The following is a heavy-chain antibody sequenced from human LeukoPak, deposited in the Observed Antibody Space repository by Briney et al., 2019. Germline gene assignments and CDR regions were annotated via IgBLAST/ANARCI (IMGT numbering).Heavy chain of an antibody. CDR2: ISYDGNNK. D-gene: IGHD4-17*01. V-gene: IGHV3-30*18. Sequence: GGSLRLSCAASGFTFSSYGMHWVRQAPGKGLEWVAVISYDGNNKYYVDSVKGRITISRDNSKNTLYLQMNSLRTEDTAVYYCAKDNQAYGDSTYYYGMDVWGQGTMVTVSS. J-gene: IGHJ6*02. CDR3: AKDNQAYGDSTYYYGMDV. CDR1: GFTFSSYG.